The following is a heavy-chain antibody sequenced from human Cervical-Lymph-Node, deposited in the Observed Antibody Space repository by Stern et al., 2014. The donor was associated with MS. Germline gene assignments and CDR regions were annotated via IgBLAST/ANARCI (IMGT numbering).Heavy chain of an antibody. CDR3: ARDGAAPSFGIY. CDR2: ISYDGSNK. V-gene: IGHV3-30*01. J-gene: IGHJ4*02. D-gene: IGHD6-6*01. Sequence: VQLVESGGGVVQPGRSLRLSCAASGFTFSSYAMHWVRQAPGKGLEWVAVISYDGSNKYYADSVKGRFTISRDNSKNTLYLQMNSLRAEDTAVYYCARDGAAPSFGIYWGQGTLVTVSS. CDR1: GFTFSSYA.